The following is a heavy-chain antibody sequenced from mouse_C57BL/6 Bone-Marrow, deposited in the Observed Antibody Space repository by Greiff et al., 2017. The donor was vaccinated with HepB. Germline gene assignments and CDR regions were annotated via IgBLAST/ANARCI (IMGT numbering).Heavy chain of an antibody. V-gene: IGHV1-59*01. J-gene: IGHJ4*01. CDR3: AASHYYGFYAMDY. CDR1: GYTFTSYW. Sequence: VQLQQPGAELVRPGTSVKLSCKASGYTFTSYWMHWVKQRPGQGLEWIGVIVPSDSYTNYNQKFKGKATLTVDTSSSTAYMQLSSLTSEDSAVYYCAASHYYGFYAMDYWGQGTSVTVSS. CDR2: IVPSDSYT. D-gene: IGHD1-1*01.